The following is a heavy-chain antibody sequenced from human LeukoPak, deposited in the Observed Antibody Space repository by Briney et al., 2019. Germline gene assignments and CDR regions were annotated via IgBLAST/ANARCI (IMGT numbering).Heavy chain of an antibody. V-gene: IGHV3-30*02. J-gene: IGHJ4*02. Sequence: GGSLRLSCAASGFSFSPYGMQWVRQAPDKGLEWVAYMSYNGGKIHYSDSVKGRFTISRDNSKSTLFLQMNSLRAEDTAVYHCAKVAGNIYYFDYWGQGALVTVSS. CDR3: AKVAGNIYYFDY. CDR1: GFSFSPYG. D-gene: IGHD4-23*01. CDR2: MSYNGGKI.